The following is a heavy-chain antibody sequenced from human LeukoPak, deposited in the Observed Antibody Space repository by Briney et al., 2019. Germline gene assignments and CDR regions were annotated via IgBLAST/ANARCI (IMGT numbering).Heavy chain of an antibody. CDR2: IIPIFRTT. CDR3: ARGAWFGELGKYYFDY. J-gene: IGHJ4*02. CDR1: GGTFSSYA. Sequence: SVKVSFTASGGTFSSYAISWVRQAPGQGLEWMGGIIPIFRTTHYAHKFQGRVTIVTDASTSTASMELSSLRSEDTAVYYCARGAWFGELGKYYFDYWGQGTLVTVSS. V-gene: IGHV1-69*05. D-gene: IGHD3-10*01.